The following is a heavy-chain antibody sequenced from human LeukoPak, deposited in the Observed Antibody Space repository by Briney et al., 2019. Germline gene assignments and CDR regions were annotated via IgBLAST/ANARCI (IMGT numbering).Heavy chain of an antibody. CDR3: ARGNGYYDDAFDI. V-gene: IGHV4-34*01. J-gene: IGHJ3*02. CDR1: GFTVSSNY. D-gene: IGHD3-22*01. CDR2: INHSGST. Sequence: GSLRLSCAASGFTVSSNYMSWVRQAPGKGLEWIGEINHSGSTNYNPSLKSRVTISVDTSKNQFSLKLSSVTAADTAVYYCARGNGYYDDAFDIWGQGTMVTVSS.